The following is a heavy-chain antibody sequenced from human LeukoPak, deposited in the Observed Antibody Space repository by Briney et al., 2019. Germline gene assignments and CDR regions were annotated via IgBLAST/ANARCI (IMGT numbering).Heavy chain of an antibody. D-gene: IGHD3-10*01. CDR1: GFSFSSYE. V-gene: IGHV3-23*01. CDR2: VSGVGGST. J-gene: IGHJ5*02. Sequence: PGGSLRLSCAASGFSFSSYEMSWVRQAPGKGLEWVSAVSGVGGSTFYADSVKGRFTISRDNSKNTVYLQMNSLRADDTAVYYCAKGVSYYTSPWFDPWGQGTLVTVSS. CDR3: AKGVSYYTSPWFDP.